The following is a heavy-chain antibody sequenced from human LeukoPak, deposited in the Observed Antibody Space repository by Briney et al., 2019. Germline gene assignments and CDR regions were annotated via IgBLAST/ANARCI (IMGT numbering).Heavy chain of an antibody. CDR2: FDPEDGET. Sequence: ASVKVSCKVSGYTLTELSMHWVRQAPGKGLEGMGGFDPEDGETIYAQKFEGRVTMTEDTSTDTAYMELSSLRSEDTAVYYCAVGYCTNGVCYTIGYWGQGTLVTVSS. CDR1: GYTLTELS. J-gene: IGHJ4*02. V-gene: IGHV1-24*01. D-gene: IGHD2-8*01. CDR3: AVGYCTNGVCYTIGY.